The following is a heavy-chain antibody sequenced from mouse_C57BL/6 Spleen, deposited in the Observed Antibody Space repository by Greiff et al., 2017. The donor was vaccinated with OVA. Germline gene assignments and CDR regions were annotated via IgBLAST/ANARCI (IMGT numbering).Heavy chain of an antibody. CDR1: GYTFTSYW. V-gene: IGHV1-52*01. D-gene: IGHD2-5*01. CDR3: ARSDYSNYIRYFDV. CDR2: IDPSDSET. Sequence: VQLQQSGAELVRPGSSVKLSCKASGYTFTSYWMHWVKQRPIQGLEWIGNIDPSDSETHYNQKFKDKATLTVDKSSSTAYMQLSSLTSEDSAVYYCARSDYSNYIRYFDVWGTGTTVTVSS. J-gene: IGHJ1*03.